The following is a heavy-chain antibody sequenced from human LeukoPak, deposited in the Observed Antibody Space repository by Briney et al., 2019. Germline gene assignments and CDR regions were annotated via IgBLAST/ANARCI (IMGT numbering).Heavy chain of an antibody. V-gene: IGHV3-33*06. CDR1: GFTFSSYG. CDR3: AKPRTTTYYYYYMDV. D-gene: IGHD1-1*01. J-gene: IGHJ6*03. CDR2: IWYDGSNK. Sequence: PGGSLRLSCAASGFTFSSYGMHWVRQAPGKGLEWVAVIWYDGSNKYYADSVKGRFTISRDNSKNTLYLQMNSLRAEDTAVYYWAKPRTTTYYYYYMDVWGKGTTVNVSS.